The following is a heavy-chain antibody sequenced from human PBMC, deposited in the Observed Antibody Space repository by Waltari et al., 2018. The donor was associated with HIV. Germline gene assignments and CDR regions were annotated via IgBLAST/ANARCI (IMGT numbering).Heavy chain of an antibody. V-gene: IGHV4-31*03. D-gene: IGHD2-2*01. CDR3: ARGNCSSTSCYGRGYYYGMDV. CDR2: TYYSGRT. J-gene: IGHJ6*02. CDR1: GGSISSGGYY. Sequence: QVQLQESGPGLVKPSQTLSLTCTVSGGSISSGGYYWSWIRQHPGKGLEWIGYTYYSGRTFYTRCLRIRFTITVETSKDQFSLKLGSVTAAEPAVYYCARGNCSSTSCYGRGYYYGMDVWGQGTTVTVSS.